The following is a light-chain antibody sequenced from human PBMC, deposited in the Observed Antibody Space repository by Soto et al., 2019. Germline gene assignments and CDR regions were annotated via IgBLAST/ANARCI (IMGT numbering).Light chain of an antibody. Sequence: ILLTQSPSSLSASVGDRVTITCRASQGIDTSLAWYQQKPGKAPKLLIYAPSNFQSGVPSRVSGSGSGTHFTLTVSRLQPEDFATYYCQQLHGYPFTFGRGTLLE. J-gene: IGKJ5*01. V-gene: IGKV1-9*01. CDR3: QQLHGYPFT. CDR2: APS. CDR1: QGIDTS.